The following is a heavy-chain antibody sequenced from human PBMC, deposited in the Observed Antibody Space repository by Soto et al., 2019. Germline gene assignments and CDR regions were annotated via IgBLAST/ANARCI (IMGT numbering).Heavy chain of an antibody. V-gene: IGHV4-61*01. CDR3: ARTPFGSYFDY. CDR2: IHYSGST. CDR1: GASVNSGSYY. Sequence: QVQLQESGPGLVKPSETLSLTCTVSGASVNSGSYYWSWIRQPPGKGLEWIGYIHYSGSTKYNLSLKSRVTMSVDTSKNQFSLKVNSLTAADTAVYYCARTPFGSYFDYWGQGTLVTVSS. D-gene: IGHD3-10*01. J-gene: IGHJ4*02.